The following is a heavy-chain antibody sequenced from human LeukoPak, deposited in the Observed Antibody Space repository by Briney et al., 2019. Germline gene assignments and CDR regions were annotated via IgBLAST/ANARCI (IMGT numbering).Heavy chain of an antibody. Sequence: GGSLRLSCAASGFTFSTSWMSWVRQAPGQGLEWVARIKSKTDGETTDYAAPVKGRFTISRDDSKNTLYLQMNSLKTEDTAVYYCTTDYYDYVWGSYRPDYWGQGTLVTVSS. CDR2: IKSKTDGETT. J-gene: IGHJ4*02. CDR3: TTDYYDYVWGSYRPDY. V-gene: IGHV3-15*01. D-gene: IGHD3-16*02. CDR1: GFTFSTSW.